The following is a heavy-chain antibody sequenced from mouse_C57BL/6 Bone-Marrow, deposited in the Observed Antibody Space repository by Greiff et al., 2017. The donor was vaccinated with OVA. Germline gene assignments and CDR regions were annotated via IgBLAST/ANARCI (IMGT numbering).Heavy chain of an antibody. CDR1: GYSITSGYY. J-gene: IGHJ4*01. CDR3: ARDDYEGDY. V-gene: IGHV3-6*01. D-gene: IGHD2-13*01. Sequence: VQLKQSGPGLVKPSQSLSLTCSVTGYSITSGYYWNWIRQFPGNKLEWMGYISYDGSNNYNPSLKNRISITRDTSKNQFFLKLNSVTTEDTATYYCARDDYEGDYWGQGTSVTVSS. CDR2: ISYDGSN.